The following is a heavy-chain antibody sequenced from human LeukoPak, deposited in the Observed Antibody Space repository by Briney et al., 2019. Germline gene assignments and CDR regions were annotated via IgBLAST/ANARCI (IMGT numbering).Heavy chain of an antibody. CDR1: GFTFSSYG. V-gene: IGHV3-30*18. Sequence: GRSLRLSCAASGFTFSSYGMPWVRQAPGKGLEWVAVISYDGSNKYYADSVKGRFTISRDNSKNTLYLQMNSLRAEDTAVYYCAKDGRDCGGDCYSGYFDYWGQGTLVTVSS. J-gene: IGHJ4*02. CDR3: AKDGRDCGGDCYSGYFDY. CDR2: ISYDGSNK. D-gene: IGHD2-21*02.